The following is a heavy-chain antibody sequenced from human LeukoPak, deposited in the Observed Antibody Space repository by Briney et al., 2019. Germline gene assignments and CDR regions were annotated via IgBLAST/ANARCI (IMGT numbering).Heavy chain of an antibody. V-gene: IGHV4-59*12. CDR1: GGSISSYY. Sequence: SETLPLTCTVSGGSISSYYWSWIRQPPGKGLEWIGYIYYSGSTNYNPSLKSRVTISVDTSKNQFSLKLSSVTAADTAVYYCARGGIVVVITTGEYNFDYWGQGTLVTVSS. CDR3: ARGGIVVVITTGEYNFDY. J-gene: IGHJ4*02. CDR2: IYYSGST. D-gene: IGHD3-22*01.